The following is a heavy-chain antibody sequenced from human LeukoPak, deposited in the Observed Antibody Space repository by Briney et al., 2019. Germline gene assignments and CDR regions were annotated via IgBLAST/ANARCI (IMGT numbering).Heavy chain of an antibody. J-gene: IGHJ6*03. CDR3: ARGEYDFWSGYTGGGYYYYMDV. V-gene: IGHV1-69*06. Sequence: GASVKVSCRSSVYTFTGYYIHWVRQAPGQGLEWMGGIIPIFGTANYAQKFQGRVTITADKSTSTAYMELSSLRSEDTAVYYCARGEYDFWSGYTGGGYYYYMDVWGKGTTVTISS. D-gene: IGHD3-3*01. CDR1: VYTFTGYY. CDR2: IIPIFGTA.